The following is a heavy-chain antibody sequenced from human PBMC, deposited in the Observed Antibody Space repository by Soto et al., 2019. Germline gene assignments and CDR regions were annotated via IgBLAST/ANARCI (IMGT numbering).Heavy chain of an antibody. J-gene: IGHJ4*02. CDR3: ARGLARGGYDIAY. Sequence: GGSLRLSCAASGFTFSSYGMHWVRQAPGKGLEWVAVIWYDGSNKYYADSVKGRFTISRDNSKNTLYLQMNSLRAEDTAVYYCARGLARGGYDIAYWGQGTLVTVSS. CDR2: IWYDGSNK. D-gene: IGHD5-12*01. CDR1: GFTFSSYG. V-gene: IGHV3-33*01.